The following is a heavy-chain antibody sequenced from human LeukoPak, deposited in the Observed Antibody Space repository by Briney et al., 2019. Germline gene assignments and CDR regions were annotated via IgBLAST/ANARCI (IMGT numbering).Heavy chain of an antibody. CDR2: TYYSGTT. V-gene: IGHV4-39*07. CDR3: ARGKDYFDY. J-gene: IGHJ4*02. CDR1: GGSISSRSFY. Sequence: SETLSLTCTVSGGSISSRSFYWGWLRQPPGRGLEWIGTTYYSGTTYYNPSLRSRVTISVDTSTNQFSLKLSSVTAADTAVYYCARGKDYFDYWGQGTLVTVSS.